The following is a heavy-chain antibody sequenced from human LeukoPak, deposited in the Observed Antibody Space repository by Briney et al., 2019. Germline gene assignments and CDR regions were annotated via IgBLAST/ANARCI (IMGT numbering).Heavy chain of an antibody. Sequence: GGSLRLSCAASGFTFSSYEMNWVRQAPGKGLEWVSYISSSGSTIYYADSVKGRFTISRDNAKNSLYLQMNSLRAEDTAVYYCARVYYYGSGSYREVFDYWGQGTLVAVSS. CDR1: GFTFSSYE. D-gene: IGHD3-10*01. V-gene: IGHV3-48*03. J-gene: IGHJ4*02. CDR2: ISSSGSTI. CDR3: ARVYYYGSGSYREVFDY.